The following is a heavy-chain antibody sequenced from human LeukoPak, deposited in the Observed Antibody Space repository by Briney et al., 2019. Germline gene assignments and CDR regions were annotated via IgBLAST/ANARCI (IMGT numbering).Heavy chain of an antibody. V-gene: IGHV1-2*02. CDR3: ARIWADWNEDSFDY. CDR1: GYTFTGYY. D-gene: IGHD1-1*01. J-gene: IGHJ4*02. CDR2: INPNSGGT. Sequence: ASVKVSCKASGYTFTGYYMHWVRQAPGQGLEWMGWINPNSGGTNYAQKFQGRVTMTRDTPISTAYMELSRLRSDDTAVYYCARIWADWNEDSFDYWGQGTLVTVSS.